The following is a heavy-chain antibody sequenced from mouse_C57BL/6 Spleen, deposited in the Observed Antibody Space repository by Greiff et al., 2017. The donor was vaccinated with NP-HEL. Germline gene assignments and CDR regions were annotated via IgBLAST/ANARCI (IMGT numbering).Heavy chain of an antibody. Sequence: QVQLKESGAELARPGASVKLSCKASGYTFTSYGISWVKQRTGLGLEWIGEIYPRSGNTYYNEQFKGKATLTADKSSSTAYMELRSLTSEDSAVYFCARGAQDYAMDYWGQGTSVTVSS. CDR2: IYPRSGNT. J-gene: IGHJ4*01. CDR3: ARGAQDYAMDY. CDR1: GYTFTSYG. V-gene: IGHV1-81*01.